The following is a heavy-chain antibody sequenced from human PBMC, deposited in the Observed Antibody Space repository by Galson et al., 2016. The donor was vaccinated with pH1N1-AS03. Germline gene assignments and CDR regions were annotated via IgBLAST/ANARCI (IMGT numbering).Heavy chain of an antibody. Sequence: SLRLSCAASGFSFSNYWLSWVRQAPGKGLEWVANINQDGSKHYYVDSVRGRFTISRDNAQNSLYLQMNSLRADDTALYYCASDMLRPVGGTIVDYWGRGTLVTVSS. J-gene: IGHJ4*02. CDR2: INQDGSKH. V-gene: IGHV3-7*01. CDR1: GFSFSNYW. CDR3: ASDMLRPVGGTIVDY. D-gene: IGHD6-19*01.